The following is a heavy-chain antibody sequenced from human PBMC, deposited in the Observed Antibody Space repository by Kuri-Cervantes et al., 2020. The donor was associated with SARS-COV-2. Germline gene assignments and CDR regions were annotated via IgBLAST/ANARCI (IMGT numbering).Heavy chain of an antibody. V-gene: IGHV3-74*01. CDR2: IYTEGSTA. D-gene: IGHD3-3*01. J-gene: IGHJ4*02. Sequence: LSLTCAASGFSFSSYWMHWVRQASGKGLVWVSRIYTEGSTASYADSVKGRFTISRDNAKNTLFLQMNSLRAEDTAVYYCARDVDPYYDYWSGSAGYWGQGTLVTVSS. CDR3: ARDVDPYYDYWSGSAGY. CDR1: GFSFSSYW.